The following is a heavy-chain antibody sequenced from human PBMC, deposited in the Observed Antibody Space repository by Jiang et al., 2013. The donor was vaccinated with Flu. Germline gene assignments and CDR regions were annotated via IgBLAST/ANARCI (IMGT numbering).Heavy chain of an antibody. CDR1: GYTFTSYA. J-gene: IGHJ5*02. D-gene: IGHD2-2*01. V-gene: IGHV1-3*01. Sequence: QTGAEVKKPGASVKVSCKASGYTFTSYAMHWVRQAPGQRLEWMGWINAGNGNTKYSQKFQGRVTITRDTSASTAYMELSSLRSEDTAVYYCAREPVTLGYCSSTSCRKNNWFDPWGQGTLVTVSS. CDR2: INAGNGNT. CDR3: AREPVTLGYCSSTSCRKNNWFDP.